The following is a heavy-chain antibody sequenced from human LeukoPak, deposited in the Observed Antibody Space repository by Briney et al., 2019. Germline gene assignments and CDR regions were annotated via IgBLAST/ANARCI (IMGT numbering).Heavy chain of an antibody. CDR3: ARVDMYYDFWSGFSYFDY. CDR1: GGSISSSSYY. V-gene: IGHV4-39*01. D-gene: IGHD3-3*01. J-gene: IGHJ4*02. Sequence: SETLSLTCTVSGGSISSSSYYWGCIRQPPGKGLEWIGSIYYSGSTYYNPSLKSRVTISVDTSKNQFSLKLSSVTAADTAVYYCARVDMYYDFWSGFSYFDYGGQGTLVTVS. CDR2: IYYSGST.